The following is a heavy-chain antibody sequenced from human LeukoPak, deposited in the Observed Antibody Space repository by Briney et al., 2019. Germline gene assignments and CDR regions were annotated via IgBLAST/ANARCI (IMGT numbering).Heavy chain of an antibody. D-gene: IGHD3-22*01. V-gene: IGHV3-21*01. CDR2: ISSSSSYI. Sequence: GGSLRLSCAASGFTFSSHSMNWVRQAPGKGLEWVSSISSSSSYIYYADSVKGRFTISRDNAKNSLYLQMNSLRAEDTAVYYCARDMDYYDSSEYFDLWGRGTLVTVSS. CDR3: ARDMDYYDSSEYFDL. J-gene: IGHJ2*01. CDR1: GFTFSSHS.